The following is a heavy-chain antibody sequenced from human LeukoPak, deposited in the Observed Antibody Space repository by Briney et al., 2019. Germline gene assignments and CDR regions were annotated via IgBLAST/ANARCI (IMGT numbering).Heavy chain of an antibody. J-gene: IGHJ4*02. CDR1: GGSISAYY. D-gene: IGHD2-8*01. Sequence: PSETLSLTCTVSGGSISAYYWSWIRQSPGKGVEWIGYIHYTGSTNHNPSLKSRVTISVDSSKNQFSLKLRSVTAADTAVYYCARDNHGEGLGVFDYWGQGTLVTVSS. CDR3: ARDNHGEGLGVFDY. V-gene: IGHV4-59*01. CDR2: IHYTGST.